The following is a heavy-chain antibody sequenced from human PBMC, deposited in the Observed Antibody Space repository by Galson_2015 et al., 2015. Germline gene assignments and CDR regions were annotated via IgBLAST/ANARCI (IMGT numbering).Heavy chain of an antibody. CDR2: IYTSGST. Sequence: LSLTCTVSGGSISSGSYYWSWIRQPAGKGLEWIGRIYTSGSTNYNPSLKSRVTISVDTSKNQFSLKLSSVTAADTAVYYCARECWGGYDSSGYSDDWYFELWGRGTLVTVSS. D-gene: IGHD3-22*01. CDR3: ARECWGGYDSSGYSDDWYFEL. CDR1: GGSISSGSYY. J-gene: IGHJ2*01. V-gene: IGHV4-61*02.